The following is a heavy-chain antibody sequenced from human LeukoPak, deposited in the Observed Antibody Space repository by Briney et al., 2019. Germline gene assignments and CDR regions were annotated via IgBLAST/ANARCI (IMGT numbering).Heavy chain of an antibody. CDR3: ARSGRTVEMAYYFDY. V-gene: IGHV1-69*13. CDR2: IIPIFDTA. D-gene: IGHD5-24*01. J-gene: IGHJ4*02. CDR1: GGTFSSYA. Sequence: SLKVSCKASGGTFSSYAISWVRQAPGQGLEWMGGIIPIFDTANYAQKFQGRVTITADESTSTAYMELSSLRSEDTAVYYCARSGRTVEMAYYFDYWGQGTLVTVSS.